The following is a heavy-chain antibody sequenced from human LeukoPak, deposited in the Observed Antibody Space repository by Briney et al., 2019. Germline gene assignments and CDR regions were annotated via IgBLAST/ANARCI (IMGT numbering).Heavy chain of an antibody. V-gene: IGHV4-39*07. CDR3: ARDTYYYDSSGSDYFDY. Sequence: SETLSLTCTVSGGSISSGDYYWSRIRQPPGKGLEWIGSIYYSGSTYYNPSLKSRVTISVDTSKNQFSLKLSSVTAADTAVYYCARDTYYYDSSGSDYFDYWGQGTLVTVSS. J-gene: IGHJ4*02. D-gene: IGHD3-22*01. CDR1: GGSISSGDYY. CDR2: IYYSGST.